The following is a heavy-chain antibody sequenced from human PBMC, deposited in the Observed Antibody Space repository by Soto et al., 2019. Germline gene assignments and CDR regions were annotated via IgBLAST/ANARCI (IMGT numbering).Heavy chain of an antibody. CDR2: INHSGST. Sequence: QVQLQQWGAGLLKPSETLSLTCAVYGGSFSGYYWSWIRQPPGKGLEWIGEINHSGSTNYNPSLKSRVTISVDTSKNQFSLKLSSVTAADTAVYYCAIRASNIPIYYYYGMDVWGQGTTVTVSS. CDR1: GGSFSGYY. V-gene: IGHV4-34*01. J-gene: IGHJ6*02. CDR3: AIRASNIPIYYYYGMDV.